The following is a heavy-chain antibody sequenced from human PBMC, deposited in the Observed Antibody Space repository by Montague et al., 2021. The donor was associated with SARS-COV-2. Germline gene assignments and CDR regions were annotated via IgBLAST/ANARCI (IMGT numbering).Heavy chain of an antibody. V-gene: IGHV4-59*01. J-gene: IGHJ4*02. CDR1: GGSISSYY. CDR3: ASSSGYSYGYYFDY. Sequence: SETLSLTCTVSGGSISSYYWSWIRQPPGKGLEWIGYIYYGGSTNYNPSLKSRVTISVDTPKNQFSLKLSSVTAADTAVYYCASSSGYSYGYYFDYWGQGTLVTVSS. D-gene: IGHD5-18*01. CDR2: IYYGGST.